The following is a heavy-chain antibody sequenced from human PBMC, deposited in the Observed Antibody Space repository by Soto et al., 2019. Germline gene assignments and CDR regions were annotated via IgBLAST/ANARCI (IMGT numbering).Heavy chain of an antibody. Sequence: QVQLQESGPGLVTPSETLSLTCTVSGGSVSSGTYYWSWIWQPPGKGLEWIGYISSRGSTNYNPSLKSRVTISVDTSKNQFSLKLTSVTTADTAVYCCAMAGNYRYFDAWGQGTLVTVSS. J-gene: IGHJ4*02. CDR1: GGSVSSGTYY. D-gene: IGHD1-7*01. CDR3: AMAGNYRYFDA. CDR2: ISSRGST. V-gene: IGHV4-61*01.